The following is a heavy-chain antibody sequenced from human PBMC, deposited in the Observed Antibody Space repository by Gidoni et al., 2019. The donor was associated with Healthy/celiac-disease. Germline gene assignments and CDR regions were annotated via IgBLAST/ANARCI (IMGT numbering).Heavy chain of an antibody. V-gene: IGHV3-43*01. CDR2: ISWDGGST. D-gene: IGHD2-15*01. Sequence: APGKGLAWVSLISWDGGSTYYADSVNGRFTISRDNSKNSLYLQMNSLRTEDTALYYCANDSCSGGSCYSDFDYWGQGTLVTVSS. J-gene: IGHJ4*02. CDR3: ANDSCSGGSCYSDFDY.